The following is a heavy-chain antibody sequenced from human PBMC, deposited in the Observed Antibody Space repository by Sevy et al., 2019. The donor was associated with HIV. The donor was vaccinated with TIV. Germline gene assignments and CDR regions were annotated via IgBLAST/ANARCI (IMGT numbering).Heavy chain of an antibody. D-gene: IGHD3-10*01. CDR1: GYTFTGYY. J-gene: IGHJ4*02. CDR3: ARNGMVRGVIILYYFDY. Sequence: ASVKVSCKASGYTFTGYYMHWVRQAPGQGLEWMGWINPNSGGTNYAQKFQGRVTMTRDTSISTAYMELRSLRSDDTAVYYCARNGMVRGVIILYYFDYWGQGTLVTISS. V-gene: IGHV1-2*02. CDR2: INPNSGGT.